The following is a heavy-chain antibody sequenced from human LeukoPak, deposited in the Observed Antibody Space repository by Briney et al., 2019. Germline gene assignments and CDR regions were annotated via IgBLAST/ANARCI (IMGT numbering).Heavy chain of an antibody. J-gene: IGHJ4*02. CDR2: INPSGGST. D-gene: IGHD3-10*01. CDR3: ARDLERGDCYGSGRY. V-gene: IGHV1-46*01. Sequence: GASVKVSCKASGYTFTSYYMHWVRQAPGQGLEWMGIINPSGGSTSYAQKFQGRVTMTRDTSTSTVYMELSSLRSEDTAVYYCARDLERGDCYGSGRYWGQGTLVTVSS. CDR1: GYTFTSYY.